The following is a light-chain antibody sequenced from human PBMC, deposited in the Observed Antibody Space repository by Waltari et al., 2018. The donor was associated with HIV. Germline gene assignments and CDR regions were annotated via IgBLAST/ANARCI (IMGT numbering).Light chain of an antibody. J-gene: IGLJ2*01. CDR3: QVWDSSSDHVV. CDR2: YDS. Sequence: SCVLTQPPSVSVAPGKTARITCGGTNIGSKSVHWYQQKPGQAPLLVIYYDSARPSGIPERFSGSNSGNTATLTISRVEAGDEADYYCQVWDSSSDHVVFGGGTNLTVL. V-gene: IGLV3-21*04. CDR1: NIGSKS.